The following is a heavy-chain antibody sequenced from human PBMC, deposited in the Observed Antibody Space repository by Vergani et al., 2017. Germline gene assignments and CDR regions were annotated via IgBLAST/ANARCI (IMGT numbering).Heavy chain of an antibody. CDR1: EYSFGNYW. V-gene: IGHV5-51*01. J-gene: IGHJ4*02. Sequence: EVELVQSGPEMRKPGESLKISCKGSEYSFGNYWIGWVRQMPGKGLEWMGIIYPADSDTLYSPSFKGQVTISADKSISTAFLQWDSLKASDTALYYCARHTTYTDSWGQGTLVTVSS. CDR2: IYPADSDT. CDR3: ARHTTYTDS. D-gene: IGHD1-1*01.